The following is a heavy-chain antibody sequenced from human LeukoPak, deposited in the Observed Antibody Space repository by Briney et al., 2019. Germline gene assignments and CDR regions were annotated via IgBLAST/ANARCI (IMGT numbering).Heavy chain of an antibody. CDR2: IIPIFGTA. CDR3: ARGREKLERLGY. V-gene: IGHV1-69*13. J-gene: IGHJ4*02. Sequence: SVKVSCKASGGTFSSYAISWVRQAPGQGLEWMGGIIPIFGTANYAQKFQGRVTITPDESPSTAYMELSSLRSEDTAVYYCARGREKLERLGYWGQGTLVTVSS. CDR1: GGTFSSYA. D-gene: IGHD1-1*01.